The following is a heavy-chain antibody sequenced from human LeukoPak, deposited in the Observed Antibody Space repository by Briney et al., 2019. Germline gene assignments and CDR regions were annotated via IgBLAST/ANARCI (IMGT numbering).Heavy chain of an antibody. CDR1: GFTFSSYW. Sequence: PGGSLRLSCAASGFTFSSYWMSWVRQAPGKGLEWVANIKQDGSEKYYVDSVKGRFTISRDNAKNSLYLQMNSLRAEDTAVYYCARVYSYYDSSGYMVYWGQGTLVTVSS. J-gene: IGHJ4*02. D-gene: IGHD3-22*01. V-gene: IGHV3-7*01. CDR3: ARVYSYYDSSGYMVY. CDR2: IKQDGSEK.